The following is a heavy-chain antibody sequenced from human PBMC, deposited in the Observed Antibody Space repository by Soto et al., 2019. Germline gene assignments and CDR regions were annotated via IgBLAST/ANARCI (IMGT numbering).Heavy chain of an antibody. CDR3: ARDPRGYCSSTSCENGVDY. Sequence: VQLVESGGGLVQPGGSLRLSCAASGFTVSSNYMSWVRQAPGKGLEWVSVIYSGGSTYYADSVKGRFTISRDNSKNTLYLQMNSLRAEDTAVYYCARDPRGYCSSTSCENGVDYWGQGTLVTVSS. V-gene: IGHV3-66*01. CDR1: GFTVSSNY. J-gene: IGHJ4*02. CDR2: IYSGGST. D-gene: IGHD2-2*01.